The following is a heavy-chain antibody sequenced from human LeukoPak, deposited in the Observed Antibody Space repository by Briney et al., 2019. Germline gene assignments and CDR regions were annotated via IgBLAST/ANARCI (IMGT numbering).Heavy chain of an antibody. J-gene: IGHJ5*02. V-gene: IGHV3-7*04. D-gene: IGHD3-10*01. CDR1: GFTFGSYW. Sequence: PGGSLRLSCAASGFTFGSYWMSWVRQAPGKGLEWVANMKQDGREKNYVDSVKGRFTISRDNAKNSLYLQMNSLRAEDSAVYYCAKGFGELSWGQGTLVTVSS. CDR3: AKGFGELS. CDR2: MKQDGREK.